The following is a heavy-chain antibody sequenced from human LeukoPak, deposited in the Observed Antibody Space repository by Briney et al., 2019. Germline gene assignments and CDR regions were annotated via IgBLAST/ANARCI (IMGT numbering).Heavy chain of an antibody. CDR1: GFTFDDYA. J-gene: IGHJ4*02. CDR3: AKDRRGSYYGLDY. V-gene: IGHV3-9*01. D-gene: IGHD1-26*01. Sequence: GGSLRLSCAASGFTFDDYAMHWVRQAPGKGLEWVSGISWNSGSIGYADSVKGRFTISGDNAKNSLCLQMNSLRAEDTALYYCAKDRRGSYYGLDYWGQGTLVTVSS. CDR2: ISWNSGSI.